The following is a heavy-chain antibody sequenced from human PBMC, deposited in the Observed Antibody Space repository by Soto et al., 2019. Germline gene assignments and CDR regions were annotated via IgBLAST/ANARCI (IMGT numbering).Heavy chain of an antibody. CDR3: ARGNSPINIY. CDR1: GFTFSNSE. CDR2: ITSSGSTI. J-gene: IGHJ4*02. D-gene: IGHD2-21*01. V-gene: IGHV3-48*03. Sequence: GGSLRLSCAASGFTFSNSEMNWVRQAPGKGLEWISYITSSGSTIYYADSVKGRFTISRDNAKNSLYLQMNSLRAEDTAVYYCARGNSPINIYWGQGTLVTVSS.